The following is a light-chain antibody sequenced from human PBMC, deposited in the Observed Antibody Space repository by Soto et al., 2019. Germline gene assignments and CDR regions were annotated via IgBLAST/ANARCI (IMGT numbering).Light chain of an antibody. CDR1: QSISSW. V-gene: IGKV1-5*03. Sequence: DIQMTQSPSTLSASVGDRVTITCRASQSISSWLAWYQQKPGKAPKLLIYKASNLESGVPSRFSGSGSGTEFPLTISSLQPDDFATYYCQQYNGYSATFGGGTKVEVK. CDR3: QQYNGYSAT. J-gene: IGKJ4*01. CDR2: KAS.